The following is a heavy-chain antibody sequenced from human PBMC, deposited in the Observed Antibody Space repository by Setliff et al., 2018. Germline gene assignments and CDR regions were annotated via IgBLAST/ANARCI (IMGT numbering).Heavy chain of an antibody. CDR2: IYFSGST. V-gene: IGHV4-31*03. CDR3: ARGRYWFAPNWFDP. CDR1: GGSISSGGYY. J-gene: IGHJ5*02. Sequence: SETLSLTCTVSGGSISSGGYYWSWIRQHPGKGLEWIGYIYFSGSTYYNPSLKSRVTISVDTSKNQFSLKLSSVTAADTAVYYCARGRYWFAPNWFDPWGQGTLVTVSS. D-gene: IGHD2-21*01.